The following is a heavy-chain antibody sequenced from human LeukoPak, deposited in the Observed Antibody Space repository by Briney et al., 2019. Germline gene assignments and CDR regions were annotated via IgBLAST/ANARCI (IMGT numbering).Heavy chain of an antibody. CDR2: IYYSGST. J-gene: IGHJ4*02. CDR1: GGSISSGGYY. V-gene: IGHV4-31*03. D-gene: IGHD3-16*01. Sequence: SETLSLTCTVSGGSISSGGYYWSWIRQHPGKGLEWIGYIYYSGSTYYNPSLKSRVTISVDTSKNQFSLKLSSVTAADTAVYYCATLRMTHPLHDYYFDYWGQGTLVTVSS. CDR3: ATLRMTHPLHDYYFDY.